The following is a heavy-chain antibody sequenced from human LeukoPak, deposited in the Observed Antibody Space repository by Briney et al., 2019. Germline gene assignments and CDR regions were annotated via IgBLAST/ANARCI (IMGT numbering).Heavy chain of an antibody. J-gene: IGHJ4*02. V-gene: IGHV1-69*13. Sequence: ASVKVSCKASGGTFSSYAISWVRQAPGQGLEWMGGIILIFGTANYAQKFQGRVTITADESTSTAYMELSSLRSEDTAVYYCARVVRRDGYNRFDYWGQGTLVTVSS. CDR1: GGTFSSYA. D-gene: IGHD5-24*01. CDR3: ARVVRRDGYNRFDY. CDR2: IILIFGTA.